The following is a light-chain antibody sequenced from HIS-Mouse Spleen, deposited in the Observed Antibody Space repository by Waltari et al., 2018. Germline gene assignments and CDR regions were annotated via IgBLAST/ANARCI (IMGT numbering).Light chain of an antibody. J-gene: IGLJ1*01. CDR3: SSYTSSSTYV. Sequence: QSALTQPASVSGSPGQSITISCTGTSSDVGGYNYVSWYQQHPGKAPKLMIYDVSNRPPGVSNRFPGSKAGNTASLTISGLQAEDEADYYCSSYTSSSTYVFGTGTKVTVL. V-gene: IGLV2-14*03. CDR2: DVS. CDR1: SSDVGGYNY.